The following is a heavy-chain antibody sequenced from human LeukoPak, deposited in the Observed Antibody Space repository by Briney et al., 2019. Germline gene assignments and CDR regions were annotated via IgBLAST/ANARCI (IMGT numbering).Heavy chain of an antibody. CDR3: ATPGVHYDPSGYYPFQH. J-gene: IGHJ1*01. CDR2: MNPNSGNT. CDR1: GGTFSSYA. Sequence: ASVKVSCKASGGTFSSYAISWVRQAPGQGLEWMGWMNPNSGNTGYAQKFQGRVTMTRDTATSTAYMELSSLSSEDTAVYYCATPGVHYDPSGYYPFQHWGQGTLVTVSS. D-gene: IGHD3-22*01. V-gene: IGHV1-8*02.